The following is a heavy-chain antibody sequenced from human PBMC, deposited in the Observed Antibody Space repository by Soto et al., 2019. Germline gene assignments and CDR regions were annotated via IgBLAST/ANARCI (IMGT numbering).Heavy chain of an antibody. D-gene: IGHD2-8*01. V-gene: IGHV1-69*12. CDR2: ILPIFGTA. CDR3: AGVETQRYYYGMDV. CDR1: GGTFSSYA. J-gene: IGHJ6*02. Sequence: QVQLVQSGAEVKKPGSSVKVSCKASGGTFSSYAISWVRQAPGQGLEWMGGILPIFGTADYAQKFQGRVTSTADESTSTAYMELSSLRSEDTAVYYCAGVETQRYYYGMDVWGQGTTVTVSS.